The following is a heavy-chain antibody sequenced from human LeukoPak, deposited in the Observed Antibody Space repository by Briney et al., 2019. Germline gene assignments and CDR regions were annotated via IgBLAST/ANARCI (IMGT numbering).Heavy chain of an antibody. CDR1: GFTFSTYG. Sequence: PGRSLRLSCAASGFTFSTYGMHWVRQAPGKGLEWVSSITGSSSHMYYANSVRGRFTISRDNANNSLYLQMNSLRAEDTAVYYCASEFDRGRGFDHWGQGTRVTVSS. V-gene: IGHV3-21*01. D-gene: IGHD3-10*01. CDR2: ITGSSSHM. J-gene: IGHJ5*02. CDR3: ASEFDRGRGFDH.